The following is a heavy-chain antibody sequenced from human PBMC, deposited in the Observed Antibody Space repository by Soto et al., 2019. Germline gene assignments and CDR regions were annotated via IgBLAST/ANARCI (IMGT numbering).Heavy chain of an antibody. CDR3: ARPQYLPDDVFDV. J-gene: IGHJ3*01. Sequence: XGSLILSCSASGFTFTNYWMQWVRQAPGKGLVWVSRINSDGSSTSHADSVKGRFTISRGNAKNTLYLQMSSLRAEDTAVYYCARPQYLPDDVFDVWGRGSVVTVSS. CDR2: INSDGSST. CDR1: GFTFTNYW. D-gene: IGHD2-2*01. V-gene: IGHV3-74*01.